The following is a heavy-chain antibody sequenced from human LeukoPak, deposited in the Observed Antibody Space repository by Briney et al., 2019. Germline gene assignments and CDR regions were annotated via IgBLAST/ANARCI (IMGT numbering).Heavy chain of an antibody. Sequence: PGGSLRLSCATSEFTVSTNYMSWVRQAPGKGLEWVSIIYSTGGKYYADSVKGRFTISRDNFKHTLYLQMNSLRGEDTAVYYCARGSDGWFAFDYWGQGTLVTVSS. D-gene: IGHD6-19*01. CDR1: EFTVSTNY. CDR2: IYSTGGK. V-gene: IGHV3-66*01. CDR3: ARGSDGWFAFDY. J-gene: IGHJ4*02.